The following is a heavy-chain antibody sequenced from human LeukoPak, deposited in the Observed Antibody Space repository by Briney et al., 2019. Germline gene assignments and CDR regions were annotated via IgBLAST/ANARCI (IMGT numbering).Heavy chain of an antibody. D-gene: IGHD6-13*01. CDR1: GYTFTSYG. V-gene: IGHV1-18*01. CDR3: AREEQHQRGRHFEY. CDR2: ISAYNGNT. Sequence: ASVKVSCKASGYTFTSYGISWVRQAPGQGLEWMGWISAYNGNTNYAQKLQGRVTMTRDTSISTAYMELSRLRSDDTAVYYCAREEQHQRGRHFEYWGQGTLVTVSS. J-gene: IGHJ4*02.